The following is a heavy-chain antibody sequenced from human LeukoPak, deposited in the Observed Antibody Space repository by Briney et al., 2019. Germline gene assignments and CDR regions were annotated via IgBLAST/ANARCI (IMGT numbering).Heavy chain of an antibody. D-gene: IGHD6-6*01. CDR3: ARDSGGIAARRTAIDY. CDR1: GFTFSSYW. V-gene: IGHV3-21*01. J-gene: IGHJ4*02. Sequence: GGSLRLSCAASGFTFSSYWMHWVRQAPGKGLEWVSSISSSSSYIYYADSVKGRFTISRDNAKNSLYLQMNSLRAEDTAVYYCARDSGGIAARRTAIDYWGQGTLVTVSS. CDR2: ISSSSSYI.